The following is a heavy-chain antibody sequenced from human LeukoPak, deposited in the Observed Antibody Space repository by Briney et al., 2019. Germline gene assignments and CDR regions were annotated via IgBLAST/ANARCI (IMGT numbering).Heavy chain of an antibody. CDR3: AKDQAVDYYGSGSYYSFGAFDY. Sequence: HPGGSLRLSCAASGFTFSNYAMSWVRQAPGLGLDWVSAISDSGVTAYYADSVKGRFTISRDNSKSTLYLQMNSLRAEDTAVYYCAKDQAVDYYGSGSYYSFGAFDYWGQGTLVTVSS. CDR1: GFTFSNYA. D-gene: IGHD3-10*01. V-gene: IGHV3-23*01. J-gene: IGHJ4*02. CDR2: ISDSGVTA.